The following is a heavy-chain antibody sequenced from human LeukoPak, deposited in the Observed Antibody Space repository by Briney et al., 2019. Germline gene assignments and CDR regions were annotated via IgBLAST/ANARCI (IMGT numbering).Heavy chain of an antibody. CDR3: AELGITMIGGV. V-gene: IGHV3-48*03. CDR2: ISSSGSTI. D-gene: IGHD3-10*02. Sequence: QPGGSLRLSCAASGFTFSSYEMNWVRQAPGKGLEWVSYISSSGSTIYYADSVKGRFTITRDNAKNSLYLQMNSLRAEDTAVYYCAELGITMIGGVWGKGTTVTISS. CDR1: GFTFSSYE. J-gene: IGHJ6*04.